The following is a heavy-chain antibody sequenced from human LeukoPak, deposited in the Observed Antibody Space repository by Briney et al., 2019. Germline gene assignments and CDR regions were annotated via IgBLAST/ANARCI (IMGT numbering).Heavy chain of an antibody. J-gene: IGHJ4*02. CDR3: AKTGLRFCDY. V-gene: IGHV3-23*01. Sequence: GGSLRLSCAASGFTFSNYWMSWVRQAPGKGLEWVAAISGSGGSTYYADSVKGRFTISRDNSKNTLYLQMNSLRAEDTAVYYCAKTGLRFCDYWGQGTQVTVSS. D-gene: IGHD3-16*01. CDR2: ISGSGGST. CDR1: GFTFSNYW.